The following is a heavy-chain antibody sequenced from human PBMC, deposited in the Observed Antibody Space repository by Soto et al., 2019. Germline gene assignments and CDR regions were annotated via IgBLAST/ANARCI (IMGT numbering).Heavy chain of an antibody. CDR3: ARHTYDFWSGYYYYYYYMDV. V-gene: IGHV4-59*08. J-gene: IGHJ6*03. Sequence: SETLSLTCTVSGGSISSYYWSWIRQPPGKGLEWIGYIYYSGSTNYNPSLKSRVTISVDTSKNQFSLKLSSVTAADPAVYYCARHTYDFWSGYYYYYYYMDVWGKGTTVTVSS. D-gene: IGHD3-3*01. CDR1: GGSISSYY. CDR2: IYYSGST.